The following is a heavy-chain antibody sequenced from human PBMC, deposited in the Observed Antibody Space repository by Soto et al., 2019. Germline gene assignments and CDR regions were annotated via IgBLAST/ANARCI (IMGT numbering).Heavy chain of an antibody. V-gene: IGHV4-31*03. Sequence: QVQLQESGPGLVKPSQTLSLTCTVSGGSISSGCYYWSWIRQHPGKVLEWIGYIYYSGSTYYNPSLKSRVTISVDTSKNQFSLKLSSVTAADTAVYYCARTYGDFNWFDPCGQGTLVTVSS. CDR1: GGSISSGCYY. J-gene: IGHJ5*02. CDR2: IYYSGST. CDR3: ARTYGDFNWFDP. D-gene: IGHD4-17*01.